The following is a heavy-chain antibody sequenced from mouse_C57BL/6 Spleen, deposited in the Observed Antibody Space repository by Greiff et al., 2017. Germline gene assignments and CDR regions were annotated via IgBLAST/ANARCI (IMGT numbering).Heavy chain of an antibody. Sequence: VQLQESGAELVKPGASVKISCKASGYAFSSYWMNWVKQRPGRGLEWIGQIYPGDGDTKYNGKFKGKATLTADKSSSTAYMQLSSLTSEDSSVYFCARIPTVGSMDYWGQGTTVTVSS. CDR1: GYAFSSYW. CDR3: ARIPTVGSMDY. CDR2: IYPGDGDT. D-gene: IGHD1-1*01. V-gene: IGHV1-80*01. J-gene: IGHJ4*01.